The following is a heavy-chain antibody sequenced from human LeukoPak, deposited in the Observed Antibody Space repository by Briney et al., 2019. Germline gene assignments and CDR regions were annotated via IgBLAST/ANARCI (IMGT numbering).Heavy chain of an antibody. J-gene: IGHJ4*02. D-gene: IGHD6-19*01. V-gene: IGHV3-30*18. CDR1: GFTFSSYG. CDR2: ISYDGSNK. CDR3: AKGGAVAVLDY. Sequence: GRSLRLSCAASGFTFSSYGMHWVRQAPGKGLEWVAVISYDGSNKYYADSVKGRFTISRDNSKNTLYLQMNTLRAEDTAVYYCAKGGAVAVLDYWGQGTLVTVSS.